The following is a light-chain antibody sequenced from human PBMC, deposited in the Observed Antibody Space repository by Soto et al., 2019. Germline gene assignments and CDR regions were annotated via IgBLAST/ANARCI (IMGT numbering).Light chain of an antibody. CDR3: VLYYGGAQVV. V-gene: IGLV7-43*01. Sequence: QAVVTQDPSLTVSPGGTVTLTCASSTGAVTSGNYPSWYQQRPGQAPMTLIYTTNSKHSWTPARFSGSLLGDKAALTLSGVQPEDEADYYCVLYYGGAQVVFAGGTKLTAL. J-gene: IGLJ3*02. CDR1: TGAVTSGNY. CDR2: TTN.